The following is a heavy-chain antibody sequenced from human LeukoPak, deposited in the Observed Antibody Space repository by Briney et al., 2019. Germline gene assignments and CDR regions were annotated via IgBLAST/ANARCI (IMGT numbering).Heavy chain of an antibody. V-gene: IGHV4-59*01. CDR1: GGSISSYY. CDR2: IYYSGST. D-gene: IGHD6-13*01. J-gene: IGHJ5*02. Sequence: SETLSLTCTVSGGSISSYYWCWIRQPPGKGLEWIGFIYYSGSTNYNPSLKSRVTISVDTSKNQFFLNLRSVTAADTAVYYCARVPRIEAGATGDWFDPWGQGTVVTVSS. CDR3: ARVPRIEAGATGDWFDP.